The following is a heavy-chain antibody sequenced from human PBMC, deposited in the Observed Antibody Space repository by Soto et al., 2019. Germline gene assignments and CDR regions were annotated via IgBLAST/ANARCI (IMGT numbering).Heavy chain of an antibody. D-gene: IGHD3-3*01. CDR2: IYYSGST. CDR3: ARGDLREGRIIFGVADYYDYVTDF. V-gene: IGHV4-31*03. Sequence: SETLSLACTVSGGSISSGGYYWSWIRQHPGKGLEWIGYIYYSGSTYYNPSLKSRVTISVDTSKNQFSLKLSSVTAADTAVYYCARGDLREGRIIFGVADYYDYVTDFLGQGTPVTVS. CDR1: GGSISSGGYY. J-gene: IGHJ6*02.